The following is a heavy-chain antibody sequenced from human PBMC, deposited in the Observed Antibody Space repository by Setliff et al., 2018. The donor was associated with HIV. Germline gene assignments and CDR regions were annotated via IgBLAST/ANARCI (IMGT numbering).Heavy chain of an antibody. J-gene: IGHJ4*02. D-gene: IGHD5-12*01. V-gene: IGHV4-39*01. Sequence: SETLSLTCTVSGGSISTYYWGWIRQPPGKGLEWIGSVYYSGSTYYNPSLESRVTISADMSKNQFSLKLSSVTAADTAVYYCARRHNDYSLYYFDSWGQGTLVTVSS. CDR3: ARRHNDYSLYYFDS. CDR2: VYYSGST. CDR1: GGSISTYY.